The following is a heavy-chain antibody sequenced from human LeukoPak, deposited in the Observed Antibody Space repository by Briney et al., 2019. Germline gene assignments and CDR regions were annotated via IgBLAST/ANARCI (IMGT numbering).Heavy chain of an antibody. CDR1: GFTFSSYA. V-gene: IGHV3-23*01. CDR2: ISSSGGST. D-gene: IGHD3-22*01. CDR3: ARDSSPYYFDY. Sequence: GGSLRLSCAASGFTFSSYAMSWVRQAPGKGLEWVSAISSSGGSTYYADSVKGRFTISRDNSKNTLYLQMNSLRAEDTAVYYCARDSSPYYFDYWGQGTLVTVSS. J-gene: IGHJ4*02.